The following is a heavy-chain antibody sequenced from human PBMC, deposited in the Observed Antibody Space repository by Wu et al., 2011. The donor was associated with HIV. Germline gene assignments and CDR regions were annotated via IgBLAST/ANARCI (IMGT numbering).Heavy chain of an antibody. CDR2: INPNSGGT. J-gene: IGHJ4*02. D-gene: IGHD3-10*01. Sequence: QVQLVQSGAEVKKPGASLKVSCKTSGYIFTGSYMHWVRQAPGQGLEWMGWINPNSGGTNYAQKFQGRVTMTWDTSISTAYMELSRLRSDDTAVYYCARDPSGGVDSWGQGNPGHRLL. V-gene: IGHV1-2*02. CDR3: ARDPSGGVDS. CDR1: GYIFTGSY.